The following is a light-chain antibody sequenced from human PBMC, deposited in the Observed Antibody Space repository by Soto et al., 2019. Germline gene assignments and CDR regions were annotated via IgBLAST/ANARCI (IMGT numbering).Light chain of an antibody. V-gene: IGLV2-23*01. Sequence: QSALTQPASVSGSPGQSITISCTVTGSDVRTYNLVSWYQQRPGKVPKLIIYEASKRPSGVSNRFSGSQPGNTASLTVSGLQAEDEADYYCCSYAGDKTYVFGSGTKVTVL. J-gene: IGLJ1*01. CDR1: GSDVRTYNL. CDR3: CSYAGDKTYV. CDR2: EAS.